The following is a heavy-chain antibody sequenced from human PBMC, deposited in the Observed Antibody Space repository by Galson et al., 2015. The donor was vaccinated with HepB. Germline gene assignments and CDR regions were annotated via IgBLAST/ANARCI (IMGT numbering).Heavy chain of an antibody. CDR2: ISYDGSNK. V-gene: IGHV3-30*18. CDR3: AKGRSGYVYS. CDR1: GFTFSSYG. J-gene: IGHJ4*02. Sequence: SLRLSCAASGFTFSSYGMHWVRQAPGKGLEWVAVISYDGSNKYYADSVKGRFTISRDNSKNTLYLQMNSLRAEDTAVYYCAKGRSGYVYSWGQGTLVTVSS.